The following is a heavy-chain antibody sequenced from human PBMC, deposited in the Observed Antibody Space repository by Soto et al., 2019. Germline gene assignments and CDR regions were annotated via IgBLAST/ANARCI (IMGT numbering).Heavy chain of an antibody. CDR1: GFTFSSYA. J-gene: IGHJ4*02. CDR3: AKDREDTMIVVVITPFGH. V-gene: IGHV3-23*01. D-gene: IGHD3-22*01. Sequence: EVQLLESGGGLVQPGGSLRLSCAASGFTFSSYAMSWVRQAPGKGLEWVSAISGSGGSTYYADSVKGRFTISRDNSKNTLYLQMNSLRAEDTAVYYCAKDREDTMIVVVITPFGHWGQGTLVTVSS. CDR2: ISGSGGST.